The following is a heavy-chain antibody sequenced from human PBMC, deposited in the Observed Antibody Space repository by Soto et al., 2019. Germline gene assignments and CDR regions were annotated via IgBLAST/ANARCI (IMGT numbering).Heavy chain of an antibody. V-gene: IGHV1-46*03. CDR1: GYTFTSYY. CDR3: ARNEYDFWSGYSRYYFDY. CDR2: INPSGGST. Sequence: QVQLVQSGAEVKKPGASVKVSCKASGYTFTSYYMHWVRQAPGQGLEWMGIINPSGGSTSYAQKFQGRVTMTRDTSTSTVYMELSSLRSEDTAVYYCARNEYDFWSGYSRYYFDYWGQGTLVTVSS. J-gene: IGHJ4*02. D-gene: IGHD3-3*01.